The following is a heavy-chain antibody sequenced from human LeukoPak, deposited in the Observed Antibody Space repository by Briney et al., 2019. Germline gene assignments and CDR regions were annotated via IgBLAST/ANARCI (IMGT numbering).Heavy chain of an antibody. Sequence: SETLSLTCGVSGGAFSGYFCTWIRQPPGKGLEWIGEIIASGTTNYNPSLESRVAMSVDTSKNQVSLRLSSVTAADTAVYYCATLYLVNAFDIWGPGTLVTVSS. CDR1: GGAFSGYF. CDR3: ATLYLVNAFDI. CDR2: IIASGTT. V-gene: IGHV4-34*12. D-gene: IGHD2-2*02. J-gene: IGHJ3*02.